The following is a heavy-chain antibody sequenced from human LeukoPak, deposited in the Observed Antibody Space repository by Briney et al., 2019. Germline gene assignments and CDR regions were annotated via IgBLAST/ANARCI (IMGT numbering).Heavy chain of an antibody. Sequence: PGGSLRLSCAASGFTVSSNYMNWVRQAPGKGLEWVSLIYGGGSTYYADSVKGRFTISRDNSKNTLYPQMNSLRAEDTAVYYCARDLASNTGWEFDYWGQGTLVTVSS. CDR1: GFTVSSNY. D-gene: IGHD6-19*01. CDR2: IYGGGST. CDR3: ARDLASNTGWEFDY. J-gene: IGHJ4*02. V-gene: IGHV3-53*01.